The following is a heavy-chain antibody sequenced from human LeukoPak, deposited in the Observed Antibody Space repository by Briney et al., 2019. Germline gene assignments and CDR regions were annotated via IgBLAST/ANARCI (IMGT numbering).Heavy chain of an antibody. V-gene: IGHV4-59*01. J-gene: IGHJ6*03. CDR3: AREGKYQLPDATSYYYMDV. CDR2: IYFTGST. Sequence: SETLSLTCTVSGDSISSSYWSWIRQPPGQGLEWIGNIYFTGSTTYNPSLKSRVTISVDTSKNQFSLKMTSVTAADTAVYYCAREGKYQLPDATSYYYMDVWGKGTTVTVSS. D-gene: IGHD2-2*01. CDR1: GDSISSSY.